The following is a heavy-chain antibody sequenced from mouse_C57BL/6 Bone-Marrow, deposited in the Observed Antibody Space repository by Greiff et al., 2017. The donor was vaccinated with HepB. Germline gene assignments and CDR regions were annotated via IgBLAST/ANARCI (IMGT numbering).Heavy chain of an antibody. Sequence: EVKVVESGGGLVQPGGSLKLPCAASGFTFSDYGMAWVRQAPREGPEWVAFISNLAYSIYYADTVTGRFTISRENAKNTLYLERSSLRSEDTAMYYCARDYYGFDYWGQGTTLTVSS. CDR2: ISNLAYSI. J-gene: IGHJ2*01. D-gene: IGHD1-1*01. CDR1: GFTFSDYG. CDR3: ARDYYGFDY. V-gene: IGHV5-15*01.